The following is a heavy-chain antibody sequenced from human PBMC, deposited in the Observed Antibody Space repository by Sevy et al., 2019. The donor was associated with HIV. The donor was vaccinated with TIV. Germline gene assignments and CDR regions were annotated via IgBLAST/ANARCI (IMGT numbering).Heavy chain of an antibody. V-gene: IGHV3-23*01. CDR1: GFSFDSYG. D-gene: IGHD5-18*01. J-gene: IGHJ4*02. CDR3: ARAGTAMVRGYFDY. CDR2: ISGSGSRT. Sequence: GGCLRLSCAVSGFSFDSYGMTWVRQAPGKGLEWVSGISGSGSRTYYADSVKGRFIISRDNSKNTLYLQMNSLRAEDTAVYYCARAGTAMVRGYFDYWGQGTLVTVSS.